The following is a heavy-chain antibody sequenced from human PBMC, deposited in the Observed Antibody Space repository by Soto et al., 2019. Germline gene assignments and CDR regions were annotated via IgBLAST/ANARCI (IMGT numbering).Heavy chain of an antibody. CDR2: INHRGST. CDR3: ATGNSSSGREYYYYGMDV. V-gene: IGHV4-34*01. J-gene: IGHJ6*02. D-gene: IGHD6-6*01. Sequence: SETVSLTCAVYGGSFSGYYWSWIRQPPGKGLEWIGEINHRGSTNYNPSLKSRVTTSVDTSKNQFSLKLSSVTAPDTAVSYGATGNSSSGREYYYYGMDVWGQGTTVTVSS. CDR1: GGSFSGYY.